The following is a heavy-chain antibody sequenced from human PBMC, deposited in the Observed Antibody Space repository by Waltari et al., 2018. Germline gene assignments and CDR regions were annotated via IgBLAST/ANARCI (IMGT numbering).Heavy chain of an antibody. CDR1: GGSLTSSNYY. CDR2: VFYNGDT. J-gene: IGHJ3*01. Sequence: QVQLQESGPGLLKPSETLSLTCSVSGGSLTSSNYYWGWIRQPPGKGLEWIVCVFYNGDTDPNPSLKSRVTVSVVTSKNQVSLRLSSVTASDTAVYYCTRASIFGVALDAFDRWGQGTMVSGSS. CDR3: TRASIFGVALDAFDR. V-gene: IGHV4-39*01. D-gene: IGHD3-3*01.